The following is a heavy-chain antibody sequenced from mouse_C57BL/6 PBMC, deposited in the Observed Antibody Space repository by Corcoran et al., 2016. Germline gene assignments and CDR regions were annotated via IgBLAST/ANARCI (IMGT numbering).Heavy chain of an antibody. J-gene: IGHJ1*03. V-gene: IGHV1-26*01. CDR2: INPNNGGT. CDR3: ARLRRYWYFDV. D-gene: IGHD2-12*01. Sequence: EVQLQQSGPELVKPGASVKISCKASGYTCTDYDMNWVKQSHGKSLEWIGDINPNNGGTSYNQKFKGKATLTVDKSSSTAYMELRSLTSDDSAVYYCARLRRYWYFDVWGTGTTVTVSS. CDR1: GYTCTDYD.